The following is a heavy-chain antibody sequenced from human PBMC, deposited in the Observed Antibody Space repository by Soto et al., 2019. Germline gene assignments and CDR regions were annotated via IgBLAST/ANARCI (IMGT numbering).Heavy chain of an antibody. CDR1: GFSLTTQGVH. Sequence: QITLKESGPTLVKHTQTITLTCTFSGFSLTTQGVHGGWICQPPGKALEWLALIYWDDNEVYSPSLKNRLTITKDTSKSQVVLTLATVDPVDTANYYCVYRDFGDYFFQFWGQGILVNVSS. J-gene: IGHJ4*02. CDR3: VYRDFGDYFFQF. CDR2: IYWDDNE. V-gene: IGHV2-5*02. D-gene: IGHD4-17*01.